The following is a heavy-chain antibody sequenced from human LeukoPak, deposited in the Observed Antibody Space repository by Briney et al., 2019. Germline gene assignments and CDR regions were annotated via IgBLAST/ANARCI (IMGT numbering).Heavy chain of an antibody. J-gene: IGHJ4*02. V-gene: IGHV1-2*06. CDR1: GYTFTGHY. CDR2: INPNSGGT. CDR3: ARAVIDSSGYYYVDY. D-gene: IGHD3-22*01. Sequence: ASVKVSCKASGYTFTGHYMHWVRQAPGQGLEWMGRINPNSGGTNYAQKFQGRVTMTRDTSISTAYMELSRLRSDDTAVYYCARAVIDSSGYYYVDYWGQGTLVTVSS.